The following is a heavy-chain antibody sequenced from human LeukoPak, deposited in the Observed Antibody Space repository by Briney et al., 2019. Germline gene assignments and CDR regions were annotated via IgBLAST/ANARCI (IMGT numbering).Heavy chain of an antibody. CDR2: ISSGGST. CDR1: GFTVSSNY. Sequence: GGSLRLSCAASGFTVSSNYITWVRLAPGKGLEWVSVISSGGSTYYADSVKGRFTISRDNSKNTLYLQMNSLRAEDTAVYFCARDLGYSYGRYFDYWGQGTLVPSPQ. V-gene: IGHV3-53*01. D-gene: IGHD5-18*01. CDR3: ARDLGYSYGRYFDY. J-gene: IGHJ4*02.